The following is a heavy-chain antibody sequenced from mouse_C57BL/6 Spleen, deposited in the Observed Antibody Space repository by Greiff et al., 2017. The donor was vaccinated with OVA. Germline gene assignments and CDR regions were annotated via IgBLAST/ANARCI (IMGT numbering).Heavy chain of an antibody. V-gene: IGHV1-39*01. CDR3: ARKGGSYRYFDV. CDR1: GYSFTDYN. J-gene: IGHJ1*03. CDR2: INPNYGTT. Sequence: EVKLLESGPELVKPGASVKISCKASGYSFTDYNMNWVKQSNGKSLEWIGVINPNYGTTSYNQKFKGKATLTVDQSSSTAYMQLNSLTSEDSAVYYCARKGGSYRYFDVWGTGTTGTVSS. D-gene: IGHD1-1*01.